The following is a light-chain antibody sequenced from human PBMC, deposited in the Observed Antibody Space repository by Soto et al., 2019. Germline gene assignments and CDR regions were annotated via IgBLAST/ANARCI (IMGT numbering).Light chain of an antibody. V-gene: IGLV2-23*01. Sequence: QSVLTQPASVSGSPGQSITISCTGTSSDVGNYNLVSWYQQHPGEAPKLLIYEGSKRPSGVSNRFSGSKFGNTASLTISGLQAEDEADYYCCSYAGDSTWVFGGGTKLTVL. J-gene: IGLJ3*02. CDR3: CSYAGDSTWV. CDR2: EGS. CDR1: SSDVGNYNL.